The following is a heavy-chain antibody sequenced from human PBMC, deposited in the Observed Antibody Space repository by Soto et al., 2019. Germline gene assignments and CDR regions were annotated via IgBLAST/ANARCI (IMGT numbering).Heavy chain of an antibody. CDR2: ISGSGDST. CDR1: GFTFSTYA. D-gene: IGHD6-19*01. J-gene: IGHJ4*02. CDR3: AKERSSGWSFDY. V-gene: IGHV3-23*01. Sequence: EVQLLESGGGLVQPGGSLRLSCAASGFTFSTYAMNWVRQAPGKGLEWVSGISGSGDSTYYADSVKVRFTVSRDNSKNTLYLQMNSLRAEDTAVFYCAKERSSGWSFDYWGQGTLVTVSS.